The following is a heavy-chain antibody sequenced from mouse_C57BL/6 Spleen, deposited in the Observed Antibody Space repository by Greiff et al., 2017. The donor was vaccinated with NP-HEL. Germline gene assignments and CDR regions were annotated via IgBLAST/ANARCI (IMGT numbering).Heavy chain of an antibody. J-gene: IGHJ2*01. CDR3: AKGGDGYWGD. V-gene: IGHV1-50*01. CDR1: GYTFTSYW. Sequence: VQLQQPGAELVKPGASVKLSCKASGYTFTSYWMQWVKQRPGQGLEWIGEIDPSDSYTNYNQKFKGKATLTVDTSSSTAYMQLSSLTSEDSAVYYCAKGGDGYWGDWGQGTTLTVSS. D-gene: IGHD2-3*01. CDR2: IDPSDSYT.